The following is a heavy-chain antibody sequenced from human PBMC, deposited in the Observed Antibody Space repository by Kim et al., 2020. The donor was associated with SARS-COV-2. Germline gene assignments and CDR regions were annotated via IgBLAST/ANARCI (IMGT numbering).Heavy chain of an antibody. D-gene: IGHD3-22*01. J-gene: IGHJ3*02. Sequence: QKFQGRVTITADKSTSTAYMELSSLRSEDTAVYYCARDDSSGYYTRAFDIWGQGTMVTVSS. V-gene: IGHV1-69*04. CDR3: ARDDSSGYYTRAFDI.